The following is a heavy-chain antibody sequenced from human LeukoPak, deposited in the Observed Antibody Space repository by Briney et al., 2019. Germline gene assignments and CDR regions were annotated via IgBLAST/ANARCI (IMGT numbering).Heavy chain of an antibody. J-gene: IGHJ4*02. Sequence: GGSLRLSCAASGFTFSSYGMHWVRQAPGKGLEWVAFIPYDGSNKYYADSVKGRFTISRDNSKNTLCLQMNSLRAEDTAVYYCAKDPHPYGSGLFYYFDYWGQGTLVTVSS. CDR3: AKDPHPYGSGLFYYFDY. CDR1: GFTFSSYG. D-gene: IGHD3-10*01. V-gene: IGHV3-30*02. CDR2: IPYDGSNK.